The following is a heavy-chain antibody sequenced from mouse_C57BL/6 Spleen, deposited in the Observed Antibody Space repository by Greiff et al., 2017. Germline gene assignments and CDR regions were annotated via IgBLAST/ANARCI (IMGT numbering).Heavy chain of an antibody. CDR3: ASKGDGYDRDWYFDV. CDR2: IWTGGGT. Sequence: VMLVESGPGLVAPSQSLSITCTVSGFSLTSYAISWVRQPPGKGLEWLGVIWTGGGTNYNSALKSRLSISKDNSKSQVFLKMNSLQTDDTARYYCASKGDGYDRDWYFDVWGTGTTVTVSS. CDR1: GFSLTSYA. D-gene: IGHD2-2*01. V-gene: IGHV2-9-1*01. J-gene: IGHJ1*03.